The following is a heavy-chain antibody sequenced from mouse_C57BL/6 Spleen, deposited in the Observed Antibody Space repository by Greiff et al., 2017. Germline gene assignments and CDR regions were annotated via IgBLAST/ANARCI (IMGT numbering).Heavy chain of an antibody. CDR1: GYTFTSYW. D-gene: IGHD2-2*01. V-gene: IGHV1-72*01. J-gene: IGHJ3*01. Sequence: QVQLQQPGAELVKPGASVKLSCTASGYTFTSYWMHWVQQRPGRGLEWIGRIDPNSGGTTYNEKFTSKATMTVDKPSSTAYMQLRSLTSEDSAVYYCARSTMVTTEFAYWGQGTLVTVSA. CDR2: IDPNSGGT. CDR3: ARSTMVTTEFAY.